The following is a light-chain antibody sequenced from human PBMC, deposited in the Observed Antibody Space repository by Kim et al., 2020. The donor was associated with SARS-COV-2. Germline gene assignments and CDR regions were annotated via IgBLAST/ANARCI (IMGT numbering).Light chain of an antibody. CDR1: QTVGGTY. V-gene: IGKV3-20*01. CDR3: QQYGVSPYT. CDR2: GAF. Sequence: LPPGERAPLSCRASQTVGGTYLAWYQQKPGQAPRLLIYGAFSRATGIPDRFSGSGSGTDFTLSISRLEPEDFAVYYCQQYGVSPYTFGQGTKLEI. J-gene: IGKJ2*01.